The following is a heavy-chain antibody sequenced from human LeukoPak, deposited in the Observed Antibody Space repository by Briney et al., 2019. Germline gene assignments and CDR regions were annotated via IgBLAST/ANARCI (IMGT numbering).Heavy chain of an antibody. D-gene: IGHD1-26*01. Sequence: TLSLTCTVSGGSVSSGGYYWSWIPQYPGKGLEWIGYIYYSGSTYYNPSLKSRLTISLDTSTNQFSLKLGSVTAADTAVYYCATTAYYYYVDVWGKGTTVTVSS. CDR2: IYYSGST. V-gene: IGHV4-31*03. CDR1: GGSVSSGGYY. J-gene: IGHJ6*03. CDR3: ATTAYYYYVDV.